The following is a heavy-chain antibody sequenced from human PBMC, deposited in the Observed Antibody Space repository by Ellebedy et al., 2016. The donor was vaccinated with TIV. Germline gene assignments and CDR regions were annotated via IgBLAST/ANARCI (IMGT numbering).Heavy chain of an antibody. CDR1: GGSVSRYF. V-gene: IGHV4-4*07. J-gene: IGHJ6*03. CDR2: IFTSGSF. Sequence: SETLSLTXTVSGGSVSRYFWSWIRQPAGKGLEWIGRIFTSGSFNYNPSLMSRITMSVVTSKNQISLRLNSVTAADTAVYYCAWVHCSITTCDYYYMDVWGKGTTVTVSS. D-gene: IGHD1-1*01. CDR3: AWVHCSITTCDYYYMDV.